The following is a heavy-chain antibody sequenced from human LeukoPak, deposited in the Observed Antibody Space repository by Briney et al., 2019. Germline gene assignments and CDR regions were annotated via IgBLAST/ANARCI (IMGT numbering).Heavy chain of an antibody. D-gene: IGHD2-15*01. J-gene: IGHJ6*02. CDR1: GFTFSSYG. CDR3: AQYCSGGGCWSYYYYGMDV. CDR2: IRYDGSNK. V-gene: IGHV3-30*02. Sequence: GGSLRLSCAASGFTFSSYGMHWVRQAPGKGLEWVAFIRYDGSNKYYADSVKGRFTISRDNSKNTLYLQMNSLRAEDTAVYYCAQYCSGGGCWSYYYYGMDVWGQGTTVTVSS.